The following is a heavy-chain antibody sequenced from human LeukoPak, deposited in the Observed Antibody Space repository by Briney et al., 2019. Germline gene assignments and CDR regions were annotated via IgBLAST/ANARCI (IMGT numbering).Heavy chain of an antibody. V-gene: IGHV3-66*01. CDR2: IHSSGST. CDR3: ATAMWWTEDS. Sequence: GGSLRLSCAASGFTVSSMFMSWFRQASGKGLEWVSVIHSSGSTYYNDSVKGRFTTSRDDSKNTIYLQMNSLRAKDTAVYYCATAMWWTEDSWGPGALVTVSS. CDR1: GFTVSSMF. J-gene: IGHJ4*02. D-gene: IGHD2-21*01.